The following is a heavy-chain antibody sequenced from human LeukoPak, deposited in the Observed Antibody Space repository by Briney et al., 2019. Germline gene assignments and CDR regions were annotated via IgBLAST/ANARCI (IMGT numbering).Heavy chain of an antibody. V-gene: IGHV1-8*01. D-gene: IGHD1-26*01. CDR1: GYTFTSYD. CDR2: MNPNSGNT. Sequence: ASVKVSCKASGYTFTSYDINWVRQATGQGLEWMGWMNPNSGNTGYAQKFQGRVTMTRDTSISTAYMELSRLRSDDTAVYYCARSHRWELRGPLKVPPDYWGQGTLVTVSS. J-gene: IGHJ4*02. CDR3: ARSHRWELRGPLKVPPDY.